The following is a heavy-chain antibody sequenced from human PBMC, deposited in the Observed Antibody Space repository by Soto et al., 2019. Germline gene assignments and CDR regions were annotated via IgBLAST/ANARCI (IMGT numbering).Heavy chain of an antibody. CDR1: GGSISSGGYY. J-gene: IGHJ5*02. CDR3: ARSLGPYYGWGSLDWFDP. V-gene: IGHV4-31*03. Sequence: QVQLQESGPGLVKPSQTLSLTCTVSGGSISSGGYYWSWIRQHPGKGLEWIGYIYYSGSTCYNPSLKSRVTRSGDTSKNQFSLKVSSVTAADTAVYYCARSLGPYYGWGSLDWFDPWGRGTLVTVAS. CDR2: IYYSGST. D-gene: IGHD3-10*01.